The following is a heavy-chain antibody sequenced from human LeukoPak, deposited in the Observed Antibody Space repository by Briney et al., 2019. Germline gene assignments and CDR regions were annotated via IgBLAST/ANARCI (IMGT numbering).Heavy chain of an antibody. Sequence: GGSLRLSCAPSGLPFSGTAMSWVRQAPGKGLGWVSAISHDGMNADYANSVKGRFTISRDNSKKTVSLEMSSLTAADTGVYYCAKDGAQYSSGPECDPRGQGALVTVSP. CDR3: AKDGAQYSSGPECDP. J-gene: IGHJ5*02. V-gene: IGHV3-23*01. D-gene: IGHD6-19*01. CDR2: ISHDGMNA. CDR1: GLPFSGTA.